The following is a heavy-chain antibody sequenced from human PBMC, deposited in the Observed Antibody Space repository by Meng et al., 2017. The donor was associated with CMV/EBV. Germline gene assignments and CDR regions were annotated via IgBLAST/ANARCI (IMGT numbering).Heavy chain of an antibody. Sequence: ASVKVSCKASGYTFTGYYMHWVRQAPGQGLEWMGWINPNSGGTNYAQKFQGRVTMTRDTSISTAYMELSSLRSEDTAVYYCARGRYDFWSGYYTKGGRYYYYGMDVWGQGTTVTVSS. J-gene: IGHJ6*02. CDR3: ARGRYDFWSGYYTKGGRYYYYGMDV. CDR2: INPNSGGT. V-gene: IGHV1-2*02. CDR1: GYTFTGYY. D-gene: IGHD3-3*01.